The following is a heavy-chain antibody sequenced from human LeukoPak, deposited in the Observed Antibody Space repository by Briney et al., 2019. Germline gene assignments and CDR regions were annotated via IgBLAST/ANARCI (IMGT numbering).Heavy chain of an antibody. CDR3: ARDLEVPGGNRLFDY. CDR2: ITYTSGTL. Sequence: PGGSLRLSCAASGFTLSSYSMNCVRQAPGKGVECSSYITYTSGTLYYAASVKGRFTISRDNAKNSLYLQMSSLRDEDTAVYYCARDLEVPGGNRLFDYWGQGTLVTVSS. J-gene: IGHJ4*02. V-gene: IGHV3-48*02. D-gene: IGHD4-23*01. CDR1: GFTLSSYS.